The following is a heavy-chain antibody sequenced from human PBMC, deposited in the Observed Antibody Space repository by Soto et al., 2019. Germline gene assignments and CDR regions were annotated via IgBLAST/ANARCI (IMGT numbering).Heavy chain of an antibody. CDR3: AKDPMSYSSGYTY. Sequence: PGGSLRLSCAASGFTFRSYGMHWVRQAPGKGLEWVAVISYDGSNKYYADSVKGRFTISRDNSKNTLYLQMNSLRAEDTAVYYCAKDPMSYSSGYTYWGQGTLVTVSS. CDR1: GFTFRSYG. V-gene: IGHV3-30*18. J-gene: IGHJ4*02. D-gene: IGHD3-22*01. CDR2: ISYDGSNK.